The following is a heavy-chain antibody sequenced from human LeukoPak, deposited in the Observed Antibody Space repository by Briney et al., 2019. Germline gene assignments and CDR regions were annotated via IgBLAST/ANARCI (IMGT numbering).Heavy chain of an antibody. V-gene: IGHV1-46*01. CDR2: ISPSGGST. J-gene: IGHJ3*02. D-gene: IGHD3-9*01. Sequence: ASVKVSCKASGYTFTSHYMHWVRQAPEQGLEWMGIISPSGGSTGYAQKFQGRVTMTRDMSTRTDYMELSSLRAEDTAVYYCARDRVQLRYFDGDAFDIWGQGTMVTVSS. CDR3: ARDRVQLRYFDGDAFDI. CDR1: GYTFTSHY.